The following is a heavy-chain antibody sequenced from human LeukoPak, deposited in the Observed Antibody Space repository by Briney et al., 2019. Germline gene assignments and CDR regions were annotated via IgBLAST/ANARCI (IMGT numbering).Heavy chain of an antibody. CDR2: ISAYNGNT. D-gene: IGHD5-24*01. CDR1: GYTFTSYG. V-gene: IGHV1-18*01. Sequence: GASVKVSCKASGYTFTSYGISWVRQAPGQGLEWMGWISAYNGNTNYAQKLQGRVTMTTDTSTSTAYMELRSLRSEDTAVYYCARSPEPLRDGYNLRWYNWFDPWGQGTLVTVSS. J-gene: IGHJ5*02. CDR3: ARSPEPLRDGYNLRWYNWFDP.